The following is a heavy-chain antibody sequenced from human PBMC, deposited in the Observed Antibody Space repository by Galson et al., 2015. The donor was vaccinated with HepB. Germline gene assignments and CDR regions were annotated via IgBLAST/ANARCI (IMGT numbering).Heavy chain of an antibody. CDR3: AKVSGDYGAFDI. Sequence: SLRLSCAASGFTFSSYAMSWVRQAPGKGLEWVSAISGSGGSTYYADSVKGRFTISRDNSKNTLYLQMNSLRAEDTAVYYCAKVSGDYGAFDIWGQGTMVTVSS. J-gene: IGHJ3*02. CDR2: ISGSGGST. V-gene: IGHV3-23*01. CDR1: GFTFSSYA. D-gene: IGHD4-17*01.